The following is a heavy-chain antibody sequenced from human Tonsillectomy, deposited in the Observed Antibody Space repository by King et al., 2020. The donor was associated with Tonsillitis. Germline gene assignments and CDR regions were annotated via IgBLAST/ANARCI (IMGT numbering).Heavy chain of an antibody. CDR2: ISYDGSNK. V-gene: IGHV3-30*18. J-gene: IGHJ5*02. CDR3: AKDRLSVVVVAVTRWFDT. D-gene: IGHD2-15*01. Sequence: VQLVESGGGVVQPGRSLRLSCAASGFTFSSYGMHWVRQAPGKGLEWVAVISYDGSNKYYADSVKGRFTISRDNSKNTLYLKMNSLRAEDTAVYYCAKDRLSVVVVAVTRWFDTWGQGTLVTVSS. CDR1: GFTFSSYG.